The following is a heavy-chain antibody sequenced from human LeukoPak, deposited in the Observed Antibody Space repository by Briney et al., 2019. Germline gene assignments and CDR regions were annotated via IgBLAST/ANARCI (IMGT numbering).Heavy chain of an antibody. CDR2: ISSSSSYI. D-gene: IGHD3-22*01. Sequence: GGSLRLSCAASGFTFSSYSMNWVRQAPGKGLEWVSSISSSSSYIYYADSVKGRFTISRDNAKSSLYLQMNSLRAEDTAVYYCARDSADDSSGYYRDYWGQGTLVTVSS. J-gene: IGHJ4*02. V-gene: IGHV3-21*01. CDR3: ARDSADDSSGYYRDY. CDR1: GFTFSSYS.